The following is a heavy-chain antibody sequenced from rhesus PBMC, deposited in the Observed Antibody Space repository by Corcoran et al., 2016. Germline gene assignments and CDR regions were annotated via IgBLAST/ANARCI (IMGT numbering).Heavy chain of an antibody. Sequence: QVTLKESGPALVKPTQTLTLTCTFSGFSLTTSGMGVGWIRQPPGKALEWLSNIYWDDDKRYSKSLKCRLTISKDTSKNQVVLTMTNMDPVDTATYYCARARRWLAVNYFDYWGQGVLVTVSS. V-gene: IGHV2-174*01. CDR2: IYWDDDK. CDR3: ARARRWLAVNYFDY. D-gene: IGHD6-37*01. J-gene: IGHJ4*01. CDR1: GFSLTTSGMG.